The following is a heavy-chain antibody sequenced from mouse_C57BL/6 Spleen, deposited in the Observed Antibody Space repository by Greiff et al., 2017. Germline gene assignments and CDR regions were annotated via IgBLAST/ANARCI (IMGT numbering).Heavy chain of an antibody. Sequence: VQLQQPGAELVKPGASVKLSCKASGYTFTSYWMHWVKQRPGQGLEWIGMIHPNSGSTNYNEKFKSKATLTVDKSSSTAYMQLSSLTSEDSAVYYCARGPIYYDYDDGFAYWGQGTLVTVSA. J-gene: IGHJ3*01. CDR3: ARGPIYYDYDDGFAY. D-gene: IGHD2-4*01. V-gene: IGHV1-64*01. CDR1: GYTFTSYW. CDR2: IHPNSGST.